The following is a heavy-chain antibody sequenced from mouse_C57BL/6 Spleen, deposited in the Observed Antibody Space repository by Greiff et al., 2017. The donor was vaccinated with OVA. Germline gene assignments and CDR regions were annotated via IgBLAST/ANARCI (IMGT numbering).Heavy chain of an antibody. CDR2: INPNNGGT. CDR3: AREDLDSSGYGY. J-gene: IGHJ2*01. CDR1: GYTFTDYN. V-gene: IGHV1-22*01. D-gene: IGHD3-2*02. Sequence: EVKLQESGPELVKPGASVKMSCKASGYTFTDYNMHWVKQSHGKSLEWIGYINPNNGGTSYNQKFKGKATLTVNKSSSTAYMELRSLTSEDSAVYYCAREDLDSSGYGYWGQGTTLTVSS.